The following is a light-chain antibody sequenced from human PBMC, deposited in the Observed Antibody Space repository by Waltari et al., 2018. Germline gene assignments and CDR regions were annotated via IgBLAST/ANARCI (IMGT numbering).Light chain of an antibody. V-gene: IGLV2-8*01. J-gene: IGLJ3*02. Sequence: QSALTQPPSASGSPGQSVTISCTGSSSDVGPYNFVSWYQQHPGKAPKLMIYEVTKRPSWFPDRFAGSKSGTTASLSVYGLQAEDEADYYCTSYAGSDKLLFGGGTKLTVL. CDR1: SSDVGPYNF. CDR3: TSYAGSDKLL. CDR2: EVT.